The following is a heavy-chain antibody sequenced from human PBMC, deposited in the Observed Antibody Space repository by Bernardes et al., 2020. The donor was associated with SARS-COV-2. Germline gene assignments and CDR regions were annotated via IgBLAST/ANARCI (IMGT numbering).Heavy chain of an antibody. CDR2: ISGRGGTT. D-gene: IGHD3-22*01. V-gene: IGHV3-23*01. J-gene: IGHJ6*02. CDR1: GFTFSNYA. CDR3: AKDSVDGGSGYYYGDYCGVDV. Sequence: GGSLRLSCAASGFTFSNYAMNWVRQAPGKGLEWVSGISGRGGTTFYADSVKGRFTVSIDNFKNMLYLQLNSLRAEDTAVYYCAKDSVDGGSGYYYGDYCGVDVWGLGTTVTVSS.